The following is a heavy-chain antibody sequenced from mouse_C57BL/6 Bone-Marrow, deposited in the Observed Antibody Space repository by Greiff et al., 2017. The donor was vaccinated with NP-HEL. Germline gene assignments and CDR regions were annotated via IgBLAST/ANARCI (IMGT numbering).Heavy chain of an antibody. J-gene: IGHJ2*01. Sequence: VMLVESDAELVKPGASVKISCKVSGYTFTDHTIHWMKQRPEQGLEWIGYIYPRDGSTKYNEKFKGKATLTADKSSSTAYMQLNSLTSEDSAVYFCARMWGYFPYYFDYWGQGTTLTVSS. CDR1: GYTFTDHT. CDR2: IYPRDGST. CDR3: ARMWGYFPYYFDY. V-gene: IGHV1-78*01. D-gene: IGHD3-1*01.